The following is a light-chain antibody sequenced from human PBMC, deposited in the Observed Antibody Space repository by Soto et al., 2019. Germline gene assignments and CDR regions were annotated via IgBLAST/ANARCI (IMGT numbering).Light chain of an antibody. CDR1: QSVSSSY. J-gene: IGKJ1*01. CDR3: QQYDTSPWT. V-gene: IGKV3-20*01. CDR2: GAS. Sequence: EIVLTQSPGTLSLSPGERATLSCRASQSVSSSYLAWYQQKPGQAPRLLIYGASSRATGFPDRFSGGGSGTDFTLTISRLEPEDFAVYYCQQYDTSPWTFGQGTKVKIK.